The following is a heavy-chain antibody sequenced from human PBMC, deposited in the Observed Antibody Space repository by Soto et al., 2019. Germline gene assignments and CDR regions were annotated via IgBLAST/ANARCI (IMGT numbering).Heavy chain of an antibody. CDR1: GGTFSSYA. CDR3: ARRETNDNGMDV. D-gene: IGHD1-1*01. J-gene: IGHJ6*02. CDR2: IIPIFGTA. V-gene: IGHV1-69*13. Sequence: SVKVSCKASGGTFSSYAIGWVRQAPGQGLEWMGGIIPIFGTANYAQKFQGRVTITADESTSTAYMELSSLRSEDTAVYYCARRETNDNGMDVWGQGTTVTVSS.